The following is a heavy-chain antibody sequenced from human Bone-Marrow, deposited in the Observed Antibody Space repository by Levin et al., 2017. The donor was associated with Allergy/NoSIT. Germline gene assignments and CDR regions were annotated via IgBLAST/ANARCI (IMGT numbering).Heavy chain of an antibody. D-gene: IGHD4-17*01. V-gene: IGHV1-69*04. CDR1: GGTFSSYT. CDR3: AREGPDYADSVSPPQDKGAFDI. CDR2: IIPILGIT. Sequence: AASVKVSCRASGGTFSSYTFAWVRQAPGQGPEWMGRIIPILGITIYAQKFQGRVTIIADKSTNTVYMDLTSLRSDDTAVYYCAREGPDYADSVSPPQDKGAFDIWGQGTMVTVSS. J-gene: IGHJ3*02.